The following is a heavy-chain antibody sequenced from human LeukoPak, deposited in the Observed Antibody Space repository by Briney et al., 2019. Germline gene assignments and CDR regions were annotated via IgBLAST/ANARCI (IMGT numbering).Heavy chain of an antibody. CDR2: INHSGST. V-gene: IGHV4-34*01. D-gene: IGHD1-26*01. J-gene: IGHJ6*03. Sequence: SETLSLTCAVYGGSFSGYYWSWIRQHPGKGLEWIGEINHSGSTNYNPSLKSRVTISVDTSKNQFSLKLSSVTAADTAVYYCARASRGGSYYYYCMDVWGKGTTVTISS. CDR3: ARASRGGSYYYYCMDV. CDR1: GGSFSGYY.